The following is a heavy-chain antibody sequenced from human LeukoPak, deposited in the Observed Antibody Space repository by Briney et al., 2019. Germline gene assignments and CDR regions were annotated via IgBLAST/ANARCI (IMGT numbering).Heavy chain of an antibody. J-gene: IGHJ4*01. CDR3: ARTANDYDGSGFFDY. V-gene: IGHV3-23*01. CDR2: ISVSGGNT. D-gene: IGHD3-22*01. CDR1: GFTFSSYG. Sequence: GGSLRLSCEASGFTFSSYGMSWVRQAPGKGLEWVSGISVSGGNTFYADSVKGRFTISRDNSKNTLYLQMNRLRAEDTAVYYCARTANDYDGSGFFDYWGHGTLVTVSS.